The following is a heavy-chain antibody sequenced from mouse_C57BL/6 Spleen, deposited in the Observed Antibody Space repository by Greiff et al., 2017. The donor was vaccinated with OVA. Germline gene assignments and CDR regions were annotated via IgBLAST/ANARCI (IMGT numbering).Heavy chain of an antibody. D-gene: IGHD3-2*02. V-gene: IGHV5-17*01. Sequence: EVKLMESGGGLVKPGGSLKLSCAASGFTFSDYGMHWVRQAPEKGLAWVAYISSGSSTLYYADTVKGRFTISRDNAKNTLFLQMTSLRSEDTAMYYCARELRDYWGQGTTRTVSS. CDR3: ARELRDY. J-gene: IGHJ2*01. CDR1: GFTFSDYG. CDR2: ISSGSSTL.